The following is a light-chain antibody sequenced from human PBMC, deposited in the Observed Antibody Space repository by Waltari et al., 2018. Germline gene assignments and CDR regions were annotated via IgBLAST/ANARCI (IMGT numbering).Light chain of an antibody. J-gene: IGLJ2*01. Sequence: SYELTQPPSVSVFQGQTASISCSGQHLGNKLASCYQQRPGRAPVLVLSQNSQRPSEIPERISGSSSGNTATLTISETRAMDEGDYYCQAWDRGIVIFGGGTKLTVL. V-gene: IGLV3-1*01. CDR1: HLGNKL. CDR2: QNS. CDR3: QAWDRGIVI.